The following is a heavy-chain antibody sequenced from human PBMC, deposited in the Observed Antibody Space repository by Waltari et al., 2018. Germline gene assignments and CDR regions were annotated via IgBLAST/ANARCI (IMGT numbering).Heavy chain of an antibody. Sequence: EVQLVQSGAEVKKPGATVKISCKASGYTFTDYYMPWVQPAPGKGLEWMGRVDPEDVETIYAEKFQGRVTITADTSTDTAYMELSSLRSEDTAVYYCATENYYYDSSGYYYALDYWGQGTLVTVSS. CDR2: VDPEDVET. V-gene: IGHV1-69-2*01. CDR1: GYTFTDYY. J-gene: IGHJ4*02. CDR3: ATENYYYDSSGYYYALDY. D-gene: IGHD3-22*01.